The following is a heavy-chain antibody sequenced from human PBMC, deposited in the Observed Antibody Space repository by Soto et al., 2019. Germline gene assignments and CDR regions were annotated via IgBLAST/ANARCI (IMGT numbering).Heavy chain of an antibody. J-gene: IGHJ4*02. Sequence: GGSLRLSCAASGFTFSSYAMSWVRQAPGKGLEWVSAISGSGGSTYYADSVKGRFTISRDNSKNTLYLQMNSLRAEDTAVYYCAKADERIFGVVIISVDYWGQGTLVTVSS. CDR1: GFTFSSYA. CDR2: ISGSGGST. CDR3: AKADERIFGVVIISVDY. D-gene: IGHD3-3*02. V-gene: IGHV3-23*01.